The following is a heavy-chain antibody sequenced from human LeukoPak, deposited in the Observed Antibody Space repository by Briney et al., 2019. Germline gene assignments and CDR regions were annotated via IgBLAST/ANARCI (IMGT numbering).Heavy chain of an antibody. CDR1: GASISGSAYY. D-gene: IGHD2-2*01. Sequence: PSETLSLTCTVSGASISGSAYYWGWIRQPPGEGLEWIGSIYYSGSTFYNPSLKSRVTMSVDTSKNHFSLKLSSVTAADTAVYYCARARGVVPAALNWFDPWGQGTLVTVSS. J-gene: IGHJ5*02. CDR3: ARARGVVPAALNWFDP. CDR2: IYYSGST. V-gene: IGHV4-39*07.